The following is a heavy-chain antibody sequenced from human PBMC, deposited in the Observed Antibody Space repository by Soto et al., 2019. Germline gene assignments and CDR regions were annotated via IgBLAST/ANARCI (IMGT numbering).Heavy chain of an antibody. J-gene: IGHJ4*02. Sequence: ASVNVSCKSSGYTFTSYCISWVRQAPGQGLEWMGWISAYNGNTNYAQKLQGRVTMTTDTSTSTAYMELRSLRSDDTAVYYCARDLRVAVAGPPGYWGQGTLVTVSS. CDR3: ARDLRVAVAGPPGY. CDR2: ISAYNGNT. V-gene: IGHV1-18*04. D-gene: IGHD6-19*01. CDR1: GYTFTSYC.